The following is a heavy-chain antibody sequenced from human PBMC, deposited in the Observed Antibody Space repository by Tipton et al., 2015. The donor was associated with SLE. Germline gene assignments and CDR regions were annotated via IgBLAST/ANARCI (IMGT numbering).Heavy chain of an antibody. CDR2: IFHYGST. D-gene: IGHD2/OR15-2a*01. J-gene: IGHJ5*02. V-gene: IGHV4-38-2*02. Sequence: TLSLTCDVSGYAISRGNYWGWIRQAPGKGLEWIGSIFHYGSTHYNPTLKSRVTMSVDTSKNQFSLKVTSVTAAATAVYYCARDLLGGFSSWGQGTLVTVSS. CDR1: GYAISRGNY. CDR3: ARDLLGGFSS.